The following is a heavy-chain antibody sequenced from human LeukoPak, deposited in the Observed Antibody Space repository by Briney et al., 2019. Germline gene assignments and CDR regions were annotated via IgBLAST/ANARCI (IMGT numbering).Heavy chain of an antibody. D-gene: IGHD1-7*01. V-gene: IGHV3-21*01. Sequence: GGSLRLSCAASGFTFSNYWMHWVRQGPGKGLEWVSSISSSSSYIYYADSVKGRFTISRDNAKNSLYLQMNSLRAEDTAVYYCARDLGELAPYYYMDVWGKGTTVTVSS. CDR1: GFTFSNYW. CDR2: ISSSSSYI. J-gene: IGHJ6*03. CDR3: ARDLGELAPYYYMDV.